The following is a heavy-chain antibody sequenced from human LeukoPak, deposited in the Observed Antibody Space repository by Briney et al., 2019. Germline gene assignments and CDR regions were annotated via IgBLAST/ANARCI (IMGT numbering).Heavy chain of an antibody. Sequence: GGSLRLSCAASGFTFTAFSMSWVRQAPGKALEWVSAISSSGGTTYYADSVKGRFSISRDNSKNMLYLQMNSLRAGDTAVYYCAKDRNSWPTNFDSWGQGTLVTVSA. CDR3: AKDRNSWPTNFDS. CDR1: GFTFTAFS. V-gene: IGHV3-23*01. D-gene: IGHD2/OR15-2a*01. J-gene: IGHJ4*02. CDR2: ISSSGGTT.